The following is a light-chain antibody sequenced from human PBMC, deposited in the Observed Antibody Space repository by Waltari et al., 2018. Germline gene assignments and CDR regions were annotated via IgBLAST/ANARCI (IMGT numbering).Light chain of an antibody. CDR1: QNVRHF. J-gene: IGKJ2*01. V-gene: IGKV3-11*01. Sequence: EIVLPQSPATLHLSPGDTPTLPCRASQNVRHFFAWYQQKPCQAPRLLIFAASSRATGISPKFRGSGSGTDFTLTVNNLEPEDFAVYYCQQRSSWPYTFGQGTRVDFK. CDR3: QQRSSWPYT. CDR2: AAS.